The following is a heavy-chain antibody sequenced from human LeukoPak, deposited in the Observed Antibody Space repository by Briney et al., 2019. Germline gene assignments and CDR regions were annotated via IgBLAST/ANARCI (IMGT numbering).Heavy chain of an antibody. J-gene: IGHJ4*02. V-gene: IGHV1-69*13. D-gene: IGHD6-13*01. Sequence: SVKVSCKASGGTFSSYAISWVRQAPGQGLEWMGGIIPIFGTANYAQKFQGRVTITADESTSTAYMELSSLRSEDTAVYYCARDRGIAAAGKGFGYWGQGTLVTVSS. CDR1: GGTFSSYA. CDR3: ARDRGIAAAGKGFGY. CDR2: IIPIFGTA.